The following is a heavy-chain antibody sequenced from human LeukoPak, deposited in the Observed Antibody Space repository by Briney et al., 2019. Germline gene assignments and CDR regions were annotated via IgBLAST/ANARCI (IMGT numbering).Heavy chain of an antibody. CDR2: INHSGST. CDR3: ARGRGGSGSHHSYYYYYYGMDV. CDR1: GGSFSGYY. Sequence: SETLSLTCAVYGGSFSGYYWSWIRQPPGKGLEWIGEINHSGSTNYNPPLKSRVTISVDTSKNQFSLKLSSVTAADTAVYYCARGRGGSGSHHSYYYYYYGMDVWGQGTTVTVSS. V-gene: IGHV4-34*01. J-gene: IGHJ6*02. D-gene: IGHD3-10*01.